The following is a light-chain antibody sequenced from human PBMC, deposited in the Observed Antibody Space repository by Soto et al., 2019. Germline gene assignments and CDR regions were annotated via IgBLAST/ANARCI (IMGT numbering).Light chain of an antibody. Sequence: QSALTQPASMSGSPGQSITISCSGTTSDIGTYNYVSWYQHHPGKVPKLILFEVNDRPSGVSTRFAGSKSGNTASLTISGLQSEDEAYYYCTSYTTSGTLVFGGGTKLTVL. CDR3: TSYTTSGTLV. CDR1: TSDIGTYNY. CDR2: EVN. J-gene: IGLJ2*01. V-gene: IGLV2-14*01.